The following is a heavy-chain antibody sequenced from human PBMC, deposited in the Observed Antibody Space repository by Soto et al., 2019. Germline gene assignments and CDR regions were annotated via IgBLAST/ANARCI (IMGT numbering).Heavy chain of an antibody. CDR3: ATPKRMILRVVAFDI. J-gene: IGHJ3*02. Sequence: ASVKVSCKVSGYTLTELSMHWVREAPGKGLEWMGGFDPEDGETIYAQKFQGRVTMTEDTSTDTAYMELSSLRPEDTAVYYCATPKRMILRVVAFDIWGQGTMVTVS. V-gene: IGHV1-24*01. CDR1: GYTLTELS. D-gene: IGHD3-22*01. CDR2: FDPEDGET.